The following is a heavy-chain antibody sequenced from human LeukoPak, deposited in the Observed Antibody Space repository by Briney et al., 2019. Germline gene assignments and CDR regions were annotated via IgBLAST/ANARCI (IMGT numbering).Heavy chain of an antibody. CDR3: AREGGAFDI. J-gene: IGHJ3*02. D-gene: IGHD1-26*01. CDR1: GFTFDDYA. V-gene: IGHV3-33*08. CDR2: IWYDGSNK. Sequence: PGGSLRLSCAASGFTFDDYAMHWVRQAPGKGLEWVAVIWYDGSNKYYADSVKGRFTISRDNSKNTLYLQMNSLRAEDTAVYYCAREGGAFDIWGQGTMVTVSS.